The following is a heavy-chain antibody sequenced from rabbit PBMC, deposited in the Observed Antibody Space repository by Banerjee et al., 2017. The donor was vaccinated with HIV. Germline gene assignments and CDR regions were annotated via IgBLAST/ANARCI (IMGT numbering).Heavy chain of an antibody. CDR1: GLDFSSSNW. V-gene: IGHV1S45*01. CDR2: IYTTIISNT. D-gene: IGHD4-1*01. J-gene: IGHJ4*01. CDR3: ARDLAGVIGWNFNL. Sequence: QEQLEESGGDLVKPEGSLTLTCTASGLDFSSSNWICWVRQAPGKGLEWIACIYTTIISNTYYASWAKGRFTISKTSSTTVTLQVTSLTAADTATYLCARDLAGVIGWNFNLWGQGTLVTVS.